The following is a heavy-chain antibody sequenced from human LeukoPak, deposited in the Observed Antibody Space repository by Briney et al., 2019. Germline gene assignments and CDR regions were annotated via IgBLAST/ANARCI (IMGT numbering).Heavy chain of an antibody. Sequence: GGSLRLSCAASGFTFSSYAMSWVRQAPGKGLEWVSAISGSGGSTYYADSVKGRFTISRDNSKNTLYLQMNSLRAEDTAVYYCAKGPPGIFGVVTPFDYWGQGTLVTVCS. J-gene: IGHJ4*02. CDR1: GFTFSSYA. V-gene: IGHV3-23*01. D-gene: IGHD3-3*01. CDR2: ISGSGGST. CDR3: AKGPPGIFGVVTPFDY.